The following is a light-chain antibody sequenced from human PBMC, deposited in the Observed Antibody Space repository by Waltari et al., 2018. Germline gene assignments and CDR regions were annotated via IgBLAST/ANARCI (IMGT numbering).Light chain of an antibody. J-gene: IGKJ1*01. V-gene: IGKV3-20*01. Sequence: EIVLTQSPGTLSLSPGERATLSCRASQNILKYLAWYQKKPGQAPRLLIYHTSIRAAGIPDRFSGSGSGTDFSLFISRLEPEDFAVYYCQHYVRLPATFGQGTKVEIK. CDR3: QHYVRLPAT. CDR1: QNILKY. CDR2: HTS.